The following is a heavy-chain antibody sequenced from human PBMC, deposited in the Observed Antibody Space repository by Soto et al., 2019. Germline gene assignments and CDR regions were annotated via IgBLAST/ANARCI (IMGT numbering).Heavy chain of an antibody. J-gene: IGHJ6*02. CDR1: GFTFSSYA. D-gene: IGHD3-9*01. CDR2: ISYDGSNK. CDR3: ARDSFYDILTGYPYYGMDV. V-gene: IGHV3-30-3*01. Sequence: GGSLRLSCAASGFTFSSYAMHWVRQAPGKGLEWVAVISYDGSNKYYADSVKGRFTISRDNSKNTLYLQMNSLRAEDTAVYYCARDSFYDILTGYPYYGMDVWGQGTTVTVSS.